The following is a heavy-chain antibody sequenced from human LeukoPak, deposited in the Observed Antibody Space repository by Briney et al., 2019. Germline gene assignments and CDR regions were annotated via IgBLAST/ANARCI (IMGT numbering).Heavy chain of an antibody. CDR3: ANGESYSYSSGTRAVGSLDP. CDR2: IYNSGST. V-gene: IGHV4-4*07. J-gene: IGHJ5*02. D-gene: IGHD3-22*01. CDR1: GGSVSSYY. Sequence: SETLSLTCTVSGGSVSSYYWSWIRQPAGKGLEWMGRIYNSGSTNYNPSLKSRVTMSVETSKNQFSLKLQLVSAAAPAVYYCANGESYSYSSGTRAVGSLDPWGQGTLVTVSS.